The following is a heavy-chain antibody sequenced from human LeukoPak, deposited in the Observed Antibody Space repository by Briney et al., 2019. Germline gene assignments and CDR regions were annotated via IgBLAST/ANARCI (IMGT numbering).Heavy chain of an antibody. V-gene: IGHV3-33*01. Sequence: GRSLRLSCAASGFTFSSYGMHWVRQAPGKGLEWVAVIWYDGSNKYYADSVKGRFTISRDNAKNSLYLQMNSLRAEDTAVYYCARDQIAVAGTLGWPVYYYGMDVWGQGTTVTVSS. CDR1: GFTFSSYG. D-gene: IGHD6-19*01. CDR3: ARDQIAVAGTLGWPVYYYGMDV. J-gene: IGHJ6*02. CDR2: IWYDGSNK.